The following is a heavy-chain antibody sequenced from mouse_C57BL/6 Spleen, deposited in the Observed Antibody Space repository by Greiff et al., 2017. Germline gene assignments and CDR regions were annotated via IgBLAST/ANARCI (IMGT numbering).Heavy chain of an antibody. J-gene: IGHJ3*01. V-gene: IGHV1-82*01. CDR3: SCGYDYVWFAY. Sequence: VKLQQSGPELVKPGASVKISCKASGYAFSSSWMNWVKQRPGKGLEWIGRIYPGDGDTNYNGKFKGKATLTADKSSSTAYMQLSSLTSEDSAVYFCSCGYDYVWFAYWGQGTLVTVSA. CDR1: GYAFSSSW. CDR2: IYPGDGDT. D-gene: IGHD2-4*01.